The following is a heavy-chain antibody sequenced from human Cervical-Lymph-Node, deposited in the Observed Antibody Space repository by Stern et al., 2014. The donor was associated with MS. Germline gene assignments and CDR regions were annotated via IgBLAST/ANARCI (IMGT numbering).Heavy chain of an antibody. CDR1: GYTLSGYY. J-gene: IGHJ4*02. CDR2: INPNSGGI. Sequence: QVQLVQSGAEVKKPGASVKVSCKASGYTLSGYYIHWVRHAPGQGLEWMGWINPNSGGINHAQKFQGRVTLTTDTSVNTAFMELSSLRSDDTAVYYCARGEFQAGTLGLLHWGQGTLITVSS. V-gene: IGHV1-2*02. CDR3: ARGEFQAGTLGLLH. D-gene: IGHD6-19*01.